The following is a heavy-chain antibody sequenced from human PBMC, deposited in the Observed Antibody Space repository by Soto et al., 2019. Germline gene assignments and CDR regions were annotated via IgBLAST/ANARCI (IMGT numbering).Heavy chain of an antibody. CDR2: ISAYNGNT. CDR3: ARGYYYDSSGYYHLDY. Sequence: ASVKVSCKASGYTFTSYGISWVRQAPGQGLEWMGWISAYNGNTNYAQKLQGRVIMTTDTSTSTAYMELRSLRSDDTAVYYCARGYYYDSSGYYHLDYWGQGTLVTVSS. D-gene: IGHD3-22*01. V-gene: IGHV1-18*04. CDR1: GYTFTSYG. J-gene: IGHJ4*02.